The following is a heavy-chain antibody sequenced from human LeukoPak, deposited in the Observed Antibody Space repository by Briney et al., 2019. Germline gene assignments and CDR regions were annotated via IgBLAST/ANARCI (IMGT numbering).Heavy chain of an antibody. CDR3: ARRSGGWFDP. CDR2: IYYSGST. CDR1: GGSISSYY. D-gene: IGHD4-23*01. V-gene: IGHV4-39*01. J-gene: IGHJ5*02. Sequence: SETLSLTCTVSGGSISSYYWSWIRQPPGKGLEWIGSIYYSGSTYYNPSLKSRVTISVDTSKNQFSLKLSSVTAADTAVYYCARRSGGWFDPWGQGTLVTVSS.